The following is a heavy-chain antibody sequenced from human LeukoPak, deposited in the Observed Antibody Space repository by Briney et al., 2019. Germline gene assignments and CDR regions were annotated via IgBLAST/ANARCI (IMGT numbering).Heavy chain of an antibody. CDR3: AKPVGGYYFDY. Sequence: GGSLRLSCAASGFTFSSYGMHWVRQAPGKGLEWVSIISSDGSNTNYGDSVKGRFTISRDNSKNTLYLQMNSLRAEDTAVYYCAKPVGGYYFDYWGQGTLVTVSS. D-gene: IGHD3-16*01. V-gene: IGHV3-30*18. CDR2: ISSDGSNT. J-gene: IGHJ4*02. CDR1: GFTFSSYG.